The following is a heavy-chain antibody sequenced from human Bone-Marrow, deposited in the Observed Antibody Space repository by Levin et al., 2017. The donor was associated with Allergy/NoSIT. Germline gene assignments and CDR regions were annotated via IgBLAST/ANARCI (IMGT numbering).Heavy chain of an antibody. CDR2: LYGSGHT. J-gene: IGHJ4*02. D-gene: IGHD2/OR15-2a*01. CDR1: GFTVRSSY. V-gene: IGHV3-53*01. Sequence: LSLPCAASGFTVRSSYMSWVRQAPGKGLEWVSVLYGSGHTYYPDSVKGRFTISRDNSKNTLYLEMNSLRAEDTAVYYCAKFLAAENMGDYFDNWGQGTLVTVSS. CDR3: AKFLAAENMGDYFDN.